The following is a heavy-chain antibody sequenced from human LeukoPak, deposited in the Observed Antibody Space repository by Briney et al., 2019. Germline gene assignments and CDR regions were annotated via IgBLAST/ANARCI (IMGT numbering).Heavy chain of an antibody. J-gene: IGHJ6*03. Sequence: SETLSLTCAVYGGSFSGYYWSWIRQPPGKGLEWIGEINHSGSTNYNPSLKSRVTISVDTSKNQFSLKLSSVTAADTAVYYCARWQLWSSHYYYYMDVWGKGATVTVSS. CDR2: INHSGST. CDR1: GGSFSGYY. V-gene: IGHV4-34*01. CDR3: ARWQLWSSHYYYYMDV. D-gene: IGHD5-18*01.